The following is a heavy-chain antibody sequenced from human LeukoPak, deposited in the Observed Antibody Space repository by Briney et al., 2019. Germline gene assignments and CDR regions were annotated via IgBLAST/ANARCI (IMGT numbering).Heavy chain of an antibody. Sequence: GGSLRLSCAASGFTFSSYNMNWVRQAPGKGPEWVSYISSSSTSIYYADSVKGRFTISRDNAKNSLYLQMNSLRVEDTAVYYCARDNGVAAAEDYWGQGTMVTVSS. CDR3: ARDNGVAAAEDY. J-gene: IGHJ4*02. V-gene: IGHV3-48*04. CDR2: ISSSSTSI. D-gene: IGHD6-13*01. CDR1: GFTFSSYN.